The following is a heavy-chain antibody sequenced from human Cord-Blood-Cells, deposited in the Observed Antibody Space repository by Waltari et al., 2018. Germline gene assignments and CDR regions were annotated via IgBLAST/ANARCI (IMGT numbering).Heavy chain of an antibody. D-gene: IGHD6-13*01. CDR1: GYTFTSYY. CDR3: AREGYSSSWYYYYGMDV. V-gene: IGHV1-46*01. J-gene: IGHJ6*02. Sequence: QVQLVQSGAEVKKPGASVKVSCKASGYTFTSYYMHWLRQAPGQGLEWMGIINPSGGSTSYAQKFQGRVTITRDTSTSTVYMELSSLRSEDTAVYYCAREGYSSSWYYYYGMDVWGQGTTVTVSS. CDR2: INPSGGST.